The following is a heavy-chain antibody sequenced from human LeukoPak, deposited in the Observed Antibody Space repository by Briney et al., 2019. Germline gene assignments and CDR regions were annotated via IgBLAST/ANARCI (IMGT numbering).Heavy chain of an antibody. V-gene: IGHV5-51*01. CDR1: GYSFTSYW. CDR3: ARRGYCSSTSCHLYYYGMDV. J-gene: IGHJ6*02. CDR2: IYPGDSDT. Sequence: GESLKISCKGSGYSFTSYWIGWVRQMPGKGLEWMGIIYPGDSDTRYSPSFQGQVTISADKSISTAYLQWSSLKASDTAMYYWARRGYCSSTSCHLYYYGMDVWGQGTTVTVSS. D-gene: IGHD2-2*01.